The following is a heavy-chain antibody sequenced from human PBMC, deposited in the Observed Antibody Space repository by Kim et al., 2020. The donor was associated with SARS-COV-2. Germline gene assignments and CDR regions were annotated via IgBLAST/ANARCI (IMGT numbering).Heavy chain of an antibody. CDR1: GFTFSSYG. CDR2: ISYDGSNK. D-gene: IGHD2-2*02. CDR3: AKGSTSLLYPTSLGLPLY. Sequence: GGSLRLSCAASGFTFSSYGMHWVRQAPGKGLEWVAVISYDGSNKYYADSVKGRFTISRDNSKNTLYLQMNSLRAEDTAVYYCAKGSTSLLYPTSLGLPLYWGQGTLVTVSS. V-gene: IGHV3-30*18. J-gene: IGHJ4*02.